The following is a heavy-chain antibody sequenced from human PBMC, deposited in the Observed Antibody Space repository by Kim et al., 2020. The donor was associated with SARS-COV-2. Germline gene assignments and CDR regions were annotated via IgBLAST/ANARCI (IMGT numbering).Heavy chain of an antibody. CDR2: ISSSSSTI. CDR1: GFTFSSYS. D-gene: IGHD3-10*01. Sequence: GGSLRLSCAASGFTFSSYSINWVRQAPGKGLEWVSYISSSSSTIYYADSVKGRFTISRDNAKNSLYLQMNSLRAEDTAVYYCAREEGVGRGLDYYYGMDVWGQGTTVTVSS. J-gene: IGHJ6*02. V-gene: IGHV3-48*04. CDR3: AREEGVGRGLDYYYGMDV.